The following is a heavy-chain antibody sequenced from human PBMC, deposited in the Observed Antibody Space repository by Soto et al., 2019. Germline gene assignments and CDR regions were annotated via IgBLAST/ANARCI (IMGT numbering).Heavy chain of an antibody. D-gene: IGHD2-15*01. CDR1: GFPFGDYA. V-gene: IGHV3-49*03. Sequence: GGSLRLSCTASGFPFGDYAMSWFRQAPGKGLEWVGFIRSKAYGGTTEYAASVKGRFTISRDDSKSIAYLQMNSLKTEDTAVYYCTNVVVVAATGYYGMDVWGQGTTVTVSS. J-gene: IGHJ6*02. CDR2: IRSKAYGGTT. CDR3: TNVVVVAATGYYGMDV.